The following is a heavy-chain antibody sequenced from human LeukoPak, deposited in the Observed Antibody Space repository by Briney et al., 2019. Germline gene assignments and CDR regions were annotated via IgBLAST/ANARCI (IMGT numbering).Heavy chain of an antibody. CDR1: GYTFTSYY. Sequence: ASVKVSCKASGYTFTSYYMHWVRQAPGQGLEWMGIINPSGGSTSYAQKFQGRVTMTRDMSTSTVYMELSSLRSEDTAVYYCARSTYSSSWLGFYYYYYMDVWGKGTTVTVPS. V-gene: IGHV1-46*01. D-gene: IGHD6-13*01. J-gene: IGHJ6*03. CDR3: ARSTYSSSWLGFYYYYYMDV. CDR2: INPSGGST.